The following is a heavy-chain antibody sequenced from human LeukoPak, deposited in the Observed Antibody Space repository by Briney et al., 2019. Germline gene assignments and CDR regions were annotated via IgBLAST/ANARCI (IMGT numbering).Heavy chain of an antibody. CDR1: GFTVSNNY. Sequence: GGSLRLSCVVSGFTVSNNYMSWVRQAPRKGLEWVSLIYSGGSTYYADSVKGRFTISRDNSKNTVYLQMNSLRAEDTAMYYCARENRDWNYLKSFDYWGQGTLVTVSS. J-gene: IGHJ4*02. D-gene: IGHD1-7*01. V-gene: IGHV3-53*01. CDR2: IYSGGST. CDR3: ARENRDWNYLKSFDY.